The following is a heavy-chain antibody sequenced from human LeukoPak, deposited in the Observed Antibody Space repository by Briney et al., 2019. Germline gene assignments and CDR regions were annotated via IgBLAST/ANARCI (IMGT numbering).Heavy chain of an antibody. Sequence: PETLSLTCSVSGGSISSSSFYWGWIRQPPGKGLEWIGSIYYSGSAYYNPSLKSRVTVSVDTSMNQFSLKVSSVTAADTAVYYCARQVVDTAMVDDAFDVWGQGTMVSVSS. D-gene: IGHD5-18*01. CDR3: ARQVVDTAMVDDAFDV. J-gene: IGHJ3*01. V-gene: IGHV4-39*01. CDR1: GGSISSSSFY. CDR2: IYYSGSA.